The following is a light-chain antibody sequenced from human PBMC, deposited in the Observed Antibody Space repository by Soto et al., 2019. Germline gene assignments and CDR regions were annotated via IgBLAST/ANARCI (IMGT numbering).Light chain of an antibody. V-gene: IGKV3-15*01. CDR3: QQYNNWPPST. J-gene: IGKJ4*01. CDR2: GAS. Sequence: EIVMTQSPATLSVSPGERATLSCRASQSVSSNLAWYQQKPGQAPRLLIYGASTRATGIPARFSGSGSGTEFHLTISSLQSEDFAVYYCQQYNNWPPSTFGGGTKVEIK. CDR1: QSVSSN.